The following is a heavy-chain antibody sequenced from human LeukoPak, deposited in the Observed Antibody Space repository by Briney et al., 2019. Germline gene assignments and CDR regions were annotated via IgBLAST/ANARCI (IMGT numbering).Heavy chain of an antibody. CDR2: IYSGGST. CDR1: GFTVSTYY. J-gene: IGHJ4*02. CDR3: ARTGPIDY. V-gene: IGHV3-66*02. Sequence: GGSLRLSCAASGFTVSTYYMSWVRQAAGKGLEWVSVIYSGGSTYFADSVKGRFTISRDNSKNTLYLQMNSLRAEDTAVYYCARTGPIDYWGQGTLVTVSS. D-gene: IGHD1-14*01.